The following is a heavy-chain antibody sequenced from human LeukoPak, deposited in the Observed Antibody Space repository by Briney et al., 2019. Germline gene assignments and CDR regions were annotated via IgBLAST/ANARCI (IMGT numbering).Heavy chain of an antibody. V-gene: IGHV2-5*02. CDR3: AHFWYYYDSSASRAFDI. D-gene: IGHD3-22*01. CDR2: IYWDDDK. J-gene: IGHJ3*02. Sequence: SGPRLVNPTQTLTLTCTFSGFSRSTTGVGVGWIRQPPGKALEWLTLIYWDDDKRYSPSLKSRLTITKDTSKNQVVLTMTNMDPVDTATYYCAHFWYYYDSSASRAFDIWGQGTMVTASS. CDR1: GFSRSTTGVG.